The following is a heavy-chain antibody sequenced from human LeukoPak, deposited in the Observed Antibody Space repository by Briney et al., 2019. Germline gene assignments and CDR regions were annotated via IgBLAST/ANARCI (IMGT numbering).Heavy chain of an antibody. Sequence: GSLRLSCAASGFTFSDYYMSWIRQAPGKGLEWIGEINHSGSTNYNPSLKSRVTISVDTSKNQFSLKLSSVTAADTAVYYCARSNLRWQAAPLDYWGQGTLVTVSS. CDR2: INHSGST. J-gene: IGHJ4*02. CDR3: ARSNLRWQAAPLDY. D-gene: IGHD4-23*01. V-gene: IGHV4-34*01. CDR1: GFTFSDYY.